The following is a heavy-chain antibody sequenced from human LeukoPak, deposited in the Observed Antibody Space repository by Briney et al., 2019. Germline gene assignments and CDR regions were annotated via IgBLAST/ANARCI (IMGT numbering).Heavy chain of an antibody. Sequence: ASVKVSCKASGYTFTGYYMHWVRQAPGQGLEWMGWISTYNGNSNYAQKLQGRVTMTTDTSTSTAYMELRSLRSDDTAMYYCARDEVRLLWFGETYTYGMDVWGQGTTVTVSS. D-gene: IGHD3-10*01. V-gene: IGHV1-18*04. CDR1: GYTFTGYY. CDR2: ISTYNGNS. J-gene: IGHJ6*02. CDR3: ARDEVRLLWFGETYTYGMDV.